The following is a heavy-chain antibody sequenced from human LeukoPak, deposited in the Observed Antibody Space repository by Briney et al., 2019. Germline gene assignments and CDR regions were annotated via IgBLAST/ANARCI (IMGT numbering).Heavy chain of an antibody. D-gene: IGHD3-10*01. Sequence: GGSLRLSCAASGFTFSSYSMNWVRQAPGKGLEWVSYISSSSSTIYYADSVKGRFTISRDNAKNSLYLQMNSLRAEDTAVYYCASMVRVLYYMDVWGKGTTVTVSS. CDR3: ASMVRVLYYMDV. CDR2: ISSSSSTI. V-gene: IGHV3-48*01. J-gene: IGHJ6*03. CDR1: GFTFSSYS.